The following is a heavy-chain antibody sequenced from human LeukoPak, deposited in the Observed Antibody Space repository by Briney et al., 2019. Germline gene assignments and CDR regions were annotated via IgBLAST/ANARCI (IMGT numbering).Heavy chain of an antibody. CDR3: ARVGYFDWFTGPD. V-gene: IGHV4-59*08. D-gene: IGHD3-9*01. Sequence: SETLSLTCTVSGGSITSYYWSWIRQPPGKGLEWIGYIYNSGSTNYNPSLKSRVTISVDTSKNQFSLKLSSVTAADTAVYYCARVGYFDWFTGPDWGQGTLVTVSS. CDR2: IYNSGST. CDR1: GGSITSYY. J-gene: IGHJ4*02.